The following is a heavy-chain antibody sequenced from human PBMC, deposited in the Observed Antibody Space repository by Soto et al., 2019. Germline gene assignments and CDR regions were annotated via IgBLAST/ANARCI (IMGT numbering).Heavy chain of an antibody. Sequence: ASVTVSCKASCYTFTSYGISWVRQAPGQGLEWMGWISAYNGNTNYAQKLQGRVTMTTDTSTSTAYMELRSLRSDDTAVYYCARGVGYYGSGSYYNADYYGMDVWGQGTTVTVSS. CDR3: ARGVGYYGSGSYYNADYYGMDV. V-gene: IGHV1-18*01. J-gene: IGHJ6*02. CDR1: CYTFTSYG. CDR2: ISAYNGNT. D-gene: IGHD3-10*01.